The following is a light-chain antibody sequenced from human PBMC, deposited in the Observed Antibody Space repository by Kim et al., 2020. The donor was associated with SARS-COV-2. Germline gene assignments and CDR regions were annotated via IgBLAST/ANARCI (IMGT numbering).Light chain of an antibody. V-gene: IGKV3-15*01. Sequence: LSPGERATLSCRASQSVSSNLAWYQQKPGQAPRLLIYGASTRATGIPARFSGSGSGTEFTLTISSLQSEDFAVYYCQQYNNWPLTFGPGTKVDIK. CDR1: QSVSSN. CDR3: QQYNNWPLT. J-gene: IGKJ3*01. CDR2: GAS.